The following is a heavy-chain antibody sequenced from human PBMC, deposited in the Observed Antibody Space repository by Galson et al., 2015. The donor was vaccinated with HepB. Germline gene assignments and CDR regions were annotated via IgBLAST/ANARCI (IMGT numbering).Heavy chain of an antibody. CDR3: ARAVAVRPRYFDL. CDR2: INPNSGGT. J-gene: IGHJ2*01. Sequence: SVKVSCKASGYTFTGYYMHWVRQAPGQGLEWMGRINPNSGGTNYAQKFQGRVTMTRDTSISTAYMELSRLRSDDTAVYYCARAVAVRPRYFDLWGRGTLVTVSS. V-gene: IGHV1-2*06. D-gene: IGHD2-21*01. CDR1: GYTFTGYY.